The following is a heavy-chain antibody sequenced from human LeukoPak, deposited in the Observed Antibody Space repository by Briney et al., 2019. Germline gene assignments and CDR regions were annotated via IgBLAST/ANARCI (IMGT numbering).Heavy chain of an antibody. V-gene: IGHV3-21*01. CDR3: SRYSSGPPPWFDP. CDR1: GFTFSSYS. Sequence: WGSLRLSCAASGFTFSSYSMNWFRKAPGKGLEWVSSISSSSSYIYYADSVKGRFTISRDNAKNSLYLQMNSLRAEDTAVYYCSRYSSGPPPWFDPWGQGTLVTVSS. J-gene: IGHJ5*02. CDR2: ISSSSSYI. D-gene: IGHD6-19*01.